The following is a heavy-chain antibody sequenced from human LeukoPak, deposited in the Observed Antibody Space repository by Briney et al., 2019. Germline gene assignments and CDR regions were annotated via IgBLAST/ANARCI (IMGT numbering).Heavy chain of an antibody. D-gene: IGHD3-22*01. Sequence: SETLSLTCAVYGGSFSGYYWSWIRQPPGKGLEWIGEINHSGSTNYNPSLKSRVTISVDTSKNRFSLKLSSVTAADTAVYYCARDRYYYDSSGTRWFDSWGQGTLVTVSS. CDR1: GGSFSGYY. J-gene: IGHJ5*01. CDR2: INHSGST. CDR3: ARDRYYYDSSGTRWFDS. V-gene: IGHV4-34*01.